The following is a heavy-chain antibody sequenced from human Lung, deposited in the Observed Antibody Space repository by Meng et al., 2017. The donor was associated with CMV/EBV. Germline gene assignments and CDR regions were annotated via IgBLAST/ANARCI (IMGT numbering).Heavy chain of an antibody. Sequence: GGSLRLXXAASGFTFSSYSVNWVRQAPGKGLEWVSSISSSSSYIYYADSVKGRFTISRDNAKKSLYLQMNSLRAEDTARYYCATRMTTVTTWDYWGQGTLVTVSS. D-gene: IGHD4-17*01. CDR3: ATRMTTVTTWDY. CDR2: ISSSSSYI. J-gene: IGHJ4*02. CDR1: GFTFSSYS. V-gene: IGHV3-21*01.